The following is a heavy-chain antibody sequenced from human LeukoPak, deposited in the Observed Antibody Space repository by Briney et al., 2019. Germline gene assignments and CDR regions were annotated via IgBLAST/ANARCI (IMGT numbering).Heavy chain of an antibody. J-gene: IGHJ5*02. CDR2: IYYSGST. CDR3: ARDYSSSWYARWFDP. V-gene: IGHV4-59*01. Sequence: PSETLSLTCTVSGGSISSYYWSWIRQPPGKGLEWIGYIYYSGSTNYNPSLKSRVTISVDTSKNQFSLKLSSVTAADTAVYYCARDYSSSWYARWFDPWGQGTLVTVSS. D-gene: IGHD6-13*01. CDR1: GGSISSYY.